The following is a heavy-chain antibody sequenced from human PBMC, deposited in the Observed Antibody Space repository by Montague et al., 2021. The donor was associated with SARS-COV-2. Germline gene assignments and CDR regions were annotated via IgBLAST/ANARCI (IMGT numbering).Heavy chain of an antibody. CDR2: IYNSGSA. CDR3: VRDQGRSNWNYPDY. V-gene: IGHV4-4*07. J-gene: IGHJ4*02. CDR1: GGSISGYY. D-gene: IGHD1-20*01. Sequence: SETLSLTCTVSGGSISGYYWRWFRQSAGKGLEWIGSIYNSGSASXXPSLKSRVTISVDTSKNQFSLKLSSVTAADTAVYYCVRDQGRSNWNYPDYWGQGTLVTVSS.